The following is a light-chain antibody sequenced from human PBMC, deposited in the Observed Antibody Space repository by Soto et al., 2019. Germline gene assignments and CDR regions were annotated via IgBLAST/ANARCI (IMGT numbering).Light chain of an antibody. CDR1: QSLVYIDGNTY. V-gene: IGKV2-30*01. CDR3: MQNNH. Sequence: VVMTQSPLSLSVTPGQPASISCRSGQSLVYIDGNTYLNWFHQRPGQSPRRLIYKVSNRHSGXPDRFSGSGSGNEFTLKISRVEAEDVGVYYCMQNNHFGQGTKLEIK. CDR2: KVS. J-gene: IGKJ2*01.